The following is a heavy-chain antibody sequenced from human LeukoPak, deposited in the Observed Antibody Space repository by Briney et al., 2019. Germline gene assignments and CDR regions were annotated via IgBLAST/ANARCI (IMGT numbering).Heavy chain of an antibody. D-gene: IGHD6-13*01. Sequence: ESGPTLVKPTQTLTLTCTFSGFSLSTNGVGVGWIRHTQGKALEWLALIYCNDDKRYSPSLKTRLTITKDTSKNQVVLTMTNMDPVDTGTSYCAQSQYNNNWYARFDYWGQGTLVSVSS. CDR2: IYCNDDK. CDR1: GFSLSTNGVG. J-gene: IGHJ4*02. CDR3: AQSQYNNNWYARFDY. V-gene: IGHV2-5*01.